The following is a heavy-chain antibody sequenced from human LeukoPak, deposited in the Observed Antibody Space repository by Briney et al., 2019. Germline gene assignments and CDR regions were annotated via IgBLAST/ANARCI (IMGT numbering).Heavy chain of an antibody. D-gene: IGHD7-27*01. CDR2: INPNSGDT. V-gene: IGHV1-2*06. Sequence: ASVKVSCKASGYTFTGYYMHWVRQAPGQGLEWMGRINPNSGDTGYAQKFQDRVTITRNTSISTAYMELSSLRSDDTAVYYCARGPPNWGYDYWGPGTLVTVSS. CDR3: ARGPPNWGYDY. CDR1: GYTFTGYY. J-gene: IGHJ4*02.